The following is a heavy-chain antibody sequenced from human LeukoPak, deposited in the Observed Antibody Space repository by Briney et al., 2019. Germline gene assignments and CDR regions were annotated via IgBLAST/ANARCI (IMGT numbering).Heavy chain of an antibody. CDR3: ARHSRPHYYDSSGYWAY. CDR2: IYHSGST. D-gene: IGHD3-22*01. CDR1: GYSISSGYY. V-gene: IGHV4-38-2*02. J-gene: IGHJ4*02. Sequence: SETLSLTCTVSGYSISSGYYWGWIRQPPGKGLEWIGSIYHSGSTYYNPSLKSRVTISVDTSKNQFSLKLSSVTAADTAVYYCARHSRPHYYDSSGYWAYWGQGTLVTVSS.